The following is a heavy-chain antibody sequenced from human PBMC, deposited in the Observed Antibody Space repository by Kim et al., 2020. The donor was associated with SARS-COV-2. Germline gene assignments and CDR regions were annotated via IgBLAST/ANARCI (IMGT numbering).Heavy chain of an antibody. V-gene: IGHV3-33*01. J-gene: IGHJ4*02. CDR3: ARRASGGVSNDY. Sequence: YYADSVKGRFTISRDNSKNTLYLQMNSLRAEDTAVYYCARRASGGVSNDYWGQGTLVTVSS. D-gene: IGHD3-16*01.